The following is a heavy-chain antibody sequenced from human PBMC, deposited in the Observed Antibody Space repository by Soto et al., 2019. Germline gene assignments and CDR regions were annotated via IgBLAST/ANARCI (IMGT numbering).Heavy chain of an antibody. Sequence: ASVKVSCKASGYTFTGYYMHWVRQAPGQGLEWMGWINPNSGGTNYAQKFQGWVTMTRDTSISTAYMELSRLRSDDTAVYYCARGSRTTHVPLYWXQGTLVTVSS. J-gene: IGHJ4*02. D-gene: IGHD4-17*01. CDR1: GYTFTGYY. CDR3: ARGSRTTHVPLY. V-gene: IGHV1-2*04. CDR2: INPNSGGT.